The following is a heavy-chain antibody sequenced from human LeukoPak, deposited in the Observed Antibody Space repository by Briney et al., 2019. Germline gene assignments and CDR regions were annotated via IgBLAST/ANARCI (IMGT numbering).Heavy chain of an antibody. CDR3: AKDLGGIYYFDY. J-gene: IGHJ4*02. V-gene: IGHV3-30*02. CDR2: IRYDGSHK. D-gene: IGHD2-8*02. CDR1: GFTFSSYG. Sequence: GGSLRLSCAASGFTFSSYGMHWVRQAPGKGLEWVAFIRYDGSHKYYVGSVKGRFTSSRDNSKNTLYLQMNSLRAEDTAVYYCAKDLGGIYYFDYWGQGTLVTVSS.